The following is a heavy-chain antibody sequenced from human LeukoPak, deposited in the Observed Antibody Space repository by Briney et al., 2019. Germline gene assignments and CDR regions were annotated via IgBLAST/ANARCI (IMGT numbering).Heavy chain of an antibody. J-gene: IGHJ4*02. D-gene: IGHD3-22*01. Sequence: GGSLRLSCAASGFTFSSYAMSWVRQAPGKGLEWVSAISGSGGSTYYADSVKGRFTISRDNSKNTLYLQMNSLRAGDTAVYYCAKVITMIVVLRVDYWGQGTLVTVSS. V-gene: IGHV3-23*01. CDR2: ISGSGGST. CDR3: AKVITMIVVLRVDY. CDR1: GFTFSSYA.